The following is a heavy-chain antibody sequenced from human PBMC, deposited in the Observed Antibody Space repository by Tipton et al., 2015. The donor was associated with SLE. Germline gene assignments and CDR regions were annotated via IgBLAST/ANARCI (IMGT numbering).Heavy chain of an antibody. CDR1: GYSFTSYW. CDR2: IYPDDSDT. J-gene: IGHJ6*03. D-gene: IGHD7-27*01. V-gene: IGHV5-51*03. CDR3: ARHAGDLPYYYHMDV. Sequence: VQLVQSGAEVKKPGESLKISCKGSGYSFTSYWIAWVRQRPGKGLEWMGIIYPDDSDTRYSPSFQGQVTISVDKSINTAYLQWSSLKASDTAIYYCARHAGDLPYYYHMDVWGKGTTVTVSS.